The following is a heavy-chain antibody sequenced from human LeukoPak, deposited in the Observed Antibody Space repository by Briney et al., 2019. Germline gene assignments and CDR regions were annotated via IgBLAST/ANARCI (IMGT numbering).Heavy chain of an antibody. V-gene: IGHV3-9*01. Sequence: RRSLRLSCAASGFTFDDYAMHWVRQAPGKGLEWVSGISWNSGSIGYADSVKGRFTISRDNAKNSLYLQMNSLRAEDTALYYCAKDSDSSGYHFDYWGQGTLVTVSS. CDR1: GFTFDDYA. CDR3: AKDSDSSGYHFDY. J-gene: IGHJ4*02. CDR2: ISWNSGSI. D-gene: IGHD3-22*01.